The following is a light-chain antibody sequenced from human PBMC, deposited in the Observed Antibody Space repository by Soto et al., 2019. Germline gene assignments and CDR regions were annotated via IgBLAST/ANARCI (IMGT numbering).Light chain of an antibody. J-gene: IGKJ1*01. CDR2: QAS. V-gene: IGKV1-5*03. Sequence: DIQMTQSPSTLSASVGDRVAITCRASHSIDIWLAWYQQKPGKAPKLLIYQASNLESGVPSRFSGSGSGTEFTLTISSLQPDDFATFYCHQYKSYPWTFGQGTKVEIK. CDR1: HSIDIW. CDR3: HQYKSYPWT.